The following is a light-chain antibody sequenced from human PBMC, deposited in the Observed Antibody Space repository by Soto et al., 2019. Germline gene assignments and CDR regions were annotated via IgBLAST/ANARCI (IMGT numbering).Light chain of an antibody. J-gene: IGKJ1*01. CDR3: QQFGTSPWT. CDR2: GAS. V-gene: IGKV3-20*01. CDR1: QSISSSY. Sequence: EIVLTQSPGTLSLSPEERATLSCRASQSISSSYLAWYQQKPGQAPRLLIYGASSRATAIPDRFSGGGSGTDFTFTISSLEPEDFAVYYCQQFGTSPWTFGQGTKVDIK.